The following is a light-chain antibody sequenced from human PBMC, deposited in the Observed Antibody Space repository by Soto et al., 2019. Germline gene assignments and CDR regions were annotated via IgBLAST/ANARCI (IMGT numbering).Light chain of an antibody. CDR1: QSVLYSPNNKNY. Sequence: DIVMTQSPDSLAVSLGERATINCRSSQSVLYSPNNKNYVAWYQQKAGQPPKLLIYWASHRDSGVPDRFSGSGSGTDVTLTISSLQAEDVAVYYCQQYYTTPVTFGPGTKVDLK. V-gene: IGKV4-1*01. CDR3: QQYYTTPVT. CDR2: WAS. J-gene: IGKJ3*01.